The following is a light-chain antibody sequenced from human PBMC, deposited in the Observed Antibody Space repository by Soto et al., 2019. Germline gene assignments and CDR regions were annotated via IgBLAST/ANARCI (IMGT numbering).Light chain of an antibody. CDR1: SSNIGAGYD. V-gene: IGLV1-40*01. CDR2: GNS. Sequence: QSVLTQPPSVSGAPGQRVTISCTGSSSNIGAGYDVHWYQQLPGTAPKLLIYGNSNRPSGVPDRFSGSKSGTSASLAITGLQAEDEADSYCQSYDSSLSALYVFGTGTKVTVL. J-gene: IGLJ1*01. CDR3: QSYDSSLSALYV.